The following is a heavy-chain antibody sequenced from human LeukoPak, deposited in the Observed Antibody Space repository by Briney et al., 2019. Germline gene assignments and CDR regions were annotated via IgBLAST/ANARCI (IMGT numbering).Heavy chain of an antibody. CDR1: GFTFSSYA. Sequence: TGGSLRLSCAASGFTFSSYAMSWVRQAPGKGLEWVSAISGSGGSTYYADSVKGRFTISRDNAKNTLYLQMNSLRAEDTTVYYCARGPYTSSSTYYYYMDVWGKGTTVTVSS. J-gene: IGHJ6*03. V-gene: IGHV3-23*01. CDR2: ISGSGGST. CDR3: ARGPYTSSSTYYYYMDV. D-gene: IGHD6-6*01.